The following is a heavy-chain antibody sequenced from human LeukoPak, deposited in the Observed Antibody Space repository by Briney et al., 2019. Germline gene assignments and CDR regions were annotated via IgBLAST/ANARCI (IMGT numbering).Heavy chain of an antibody. V-gene: IGHV4-61*02. D-gene: IGHD5-12*01. CDR3: ARDGYTWMGDAFDI. CDR2: IYTSGST. J-gene: IGHJ3*02. Sequence: SETLSLTCTVSGGSISSGSYYWSWIRQPAGKGLEWIGRIYTSGSTNYNLSLKSRVTISVATSKNQVSLKLSSVTAADTAVYYCARDGYTWMGDAFDIWGQGTMVTVSS. CDR1: GGSISSGSYY.